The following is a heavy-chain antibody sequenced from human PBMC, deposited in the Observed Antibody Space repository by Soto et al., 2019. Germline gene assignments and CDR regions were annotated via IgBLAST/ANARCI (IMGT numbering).Heavy chain of an antibody. D-gene: IGHD4-17*01. CDR3: AREYLDPVNMPTVTRFDY. CDR1: GFTFSSYG. Sequence: QVQLVESGGGVVQPGRSLRLSCAASGFTFSSYGMHWVRQAPGQGLEWVAVIWDDGSNKYYADSVKGRFTISRDNSKNALYLQMNILRAEDTAVYYFAREYLDPVNMPTVTRFDYWGQGTLVTVSS. V-gene: IGHV3-33*01. CDR2: IWDDGSNK. J-gene: IGHJ4*02.